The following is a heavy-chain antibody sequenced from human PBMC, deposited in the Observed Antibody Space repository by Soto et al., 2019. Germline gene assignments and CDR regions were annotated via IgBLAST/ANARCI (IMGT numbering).Heavy chain of an antibody. Sequence: QVQLVESGGGVVQPGRSLRLSCAASGFTFSSYAMHWVRQAPGKGLEWVAVISYDGSNKYYADSVKGRFTISRDNSKNTLYLQMNSLRAEDTAVYYCARVVSSSSFVSGMDVWGQGTTVTVSS. D-gene: IGHD6-6*01. J-gene: IGHJ6*02. V-gene: IGHV3-30-3*01. CDR1: GFTFSSYA. CDR2: ISYDGSNK. CDR3: ARVVSSSSFVSGMDV.